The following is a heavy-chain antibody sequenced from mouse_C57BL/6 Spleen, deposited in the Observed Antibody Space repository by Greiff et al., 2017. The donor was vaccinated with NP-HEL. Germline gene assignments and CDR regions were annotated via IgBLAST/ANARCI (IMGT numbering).Heavy chain of an antibody. D-gene: IGHD2-1*01. J-gene: IGHJ3*01. V-gene: IGHV14-3*01. CDR1: GFNIKNTY. Sequence: VQLQQSVAELVRPGASGRLSWGASGFNIKNTYMHWVKQRPEQGLEWIGRIDPANGNIKYAPKFQGKATLTADTSSNTAYLQLSSLTSEDTAIYYCTSGNKAWFAYWGQGTLVTVSA. CDR3: TSGNKAWFAY. CDR2: IDPANGNI.